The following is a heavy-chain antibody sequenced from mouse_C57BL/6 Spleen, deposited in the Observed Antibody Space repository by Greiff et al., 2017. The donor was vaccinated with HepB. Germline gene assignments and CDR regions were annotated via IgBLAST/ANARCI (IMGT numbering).Heavy chain of an antibody. CDR1: GYTFTSYW. CDR3: ARPYHYYGSSYWYFDV. CDR2: IDPSDSYT. D-gene: IGHD1-1*01. Sequence: QVQLKQPGAELVKPGASVKLSCKASGYTFTSYWMQWVKQRPGQGLEWIGEIDPSDSYTNYNQKFKGKATLTVDTSSSTAYMQLSSLTSEDSAVYYCARPYHYYGSSYWYFDVWGTGTTVTVSS. V-gene: IGHV1-50*01. J-gene: IGHJ1*03.